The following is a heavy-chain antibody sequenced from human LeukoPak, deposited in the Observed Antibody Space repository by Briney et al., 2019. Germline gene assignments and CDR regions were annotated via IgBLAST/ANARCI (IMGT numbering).Heavy chain of an antibody. J-gene: IGHJ4*02. CDR3: ARVGIIMVRGVIITSYYFDY. CDR1: GFTFSSYS. Sequence: GGSLRLSCAASGFTFSSYSMNWVRQAPGKGLEWVSSISSSSSYIYYADSVKGRFTISRDNAKNSLYLQMNSLRAEDTAVYYCARVGIIMVRGVIITSYYFDYWGQGTLVTVSS. CDR2: ISSSSSYI. D-gene: IGHD3-10*01. V-gene: IGHV3-21*01.